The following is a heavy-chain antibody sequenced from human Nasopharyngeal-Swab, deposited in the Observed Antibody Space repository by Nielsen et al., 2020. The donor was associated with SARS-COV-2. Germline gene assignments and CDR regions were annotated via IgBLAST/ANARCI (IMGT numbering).Heavy chain of an antibody. V-gene: IGHV3-21*01. Sequence: GESLKISCAASGFTFSSYSMNWVRQAPGKGLEWVSSISSSSSYIYYADSVKGRFTISRDNAKNSLYLQMNSLRAEDTAVYYCARDEKSSEYYFDYWDQGTLVTVSS. CDR2: ISSSSSYI. CDR3: ARDEKSSEYYFDY. D-gene: IGHD6-6*01. CDR1: GFTFSSYS. J-gene: IGHJ4*02.